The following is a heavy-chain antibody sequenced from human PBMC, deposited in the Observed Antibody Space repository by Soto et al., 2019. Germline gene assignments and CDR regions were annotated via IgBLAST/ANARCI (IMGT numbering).Heavy chain of an antibody. CDR3: ARDKGRTPLDY. CDR2: ISSSSRTI. Sequence: EVQLVESGGGLVQPGGSLRLSCAASGFTFSSYSMNWARQAPGKGLEWISYISSSSRTIYYPDSVKGRFTICRDNAKNSLYLQMNSLRAEDTAVYYCARDKGRTPLDYWGQGTLVTVSS. J-gene: IGHJ4*02. V-gene: IGHV3-48*01. D-gene: IGHD1-1*01. CDR1: GFTFSSYS.